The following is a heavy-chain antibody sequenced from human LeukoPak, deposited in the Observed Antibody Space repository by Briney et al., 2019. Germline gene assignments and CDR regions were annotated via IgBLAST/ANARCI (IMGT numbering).Heavy chain of an antibody. V-gene: IGHV4-39*07. D-gene: IGHD1-1*01. CDR1: GGSISSSSYY. CDR3: ARDWNRYAY. J-gene: IGHJ4*02. CDR2: FFYIGST. Sequence: SETLSLTCTVSGGSISSSSYYWGWIRQPPGKGLEWIGNFFYIGSTYYNPSLKSRVTISVDTSKNQFSLKLSSVTAADTAVYYCARDWNRYAYWGQGTLVTVSS.